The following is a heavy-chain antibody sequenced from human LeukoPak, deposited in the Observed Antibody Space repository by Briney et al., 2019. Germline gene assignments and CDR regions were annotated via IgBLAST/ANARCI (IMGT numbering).Heavy chain of an antibody. CDR2: IYTSGST. CDR3: ARQVHY. V-gene: IGHV4-61*02. CDR1: GGSISSGSYY. D-gene: IGHD3-10*01. Sequence: SETLSLTCTVSGGSISSGSYYWSWSRQPAGKGLEWIGRIYTSGSTNYNPSLKSRVTISVDTSKNQFSLKLSSVTAADTAVYYCARQVHYWGQGTLVTVSS. J-gene: IGHJ4*02.